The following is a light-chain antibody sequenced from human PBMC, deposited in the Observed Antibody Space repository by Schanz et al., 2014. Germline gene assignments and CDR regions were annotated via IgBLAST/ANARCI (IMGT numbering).Light chain of an antibody. Sequence: QSVLTQPPSMSGAPGQRVTISCTGSSSNIGAGYDVHWYQQLPGTAPKLLIYANSNRPSGVPDRFSGSKSGTSASLAISGLQSEDEADYYCAAWDDSLSAHVVFGGGTKLTVL. CDR3: AAWDDSLSAHVV. V-gene: IGLV1-40*01. CDR1: SSNIGAGYD. CDR2: ANS. J-gene: IGLJ2*01.